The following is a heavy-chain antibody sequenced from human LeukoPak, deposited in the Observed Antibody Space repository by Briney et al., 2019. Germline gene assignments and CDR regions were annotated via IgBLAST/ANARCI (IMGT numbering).Heavy chain of an antibody. V-gene: IGHV3-9*01. CDR3: AKGVFGYYYDSSGYGAYYFDY. CDR2: ISWNSGSI. CDR1: GFTFDDYA. Sequence: GGSLRLPCAASGFTFDDYAMHWVRQAPGKGLEWVSGISWNSGSIGYADSVKGRFTISRDNAKNSLYLQMNSLRAEDTALYYCAKGVFGYYYDSSGYGAYYFDYWGQGTLVTVSS. D-gene: IGHD3-22*01. J-gene: IGHJ4*02.